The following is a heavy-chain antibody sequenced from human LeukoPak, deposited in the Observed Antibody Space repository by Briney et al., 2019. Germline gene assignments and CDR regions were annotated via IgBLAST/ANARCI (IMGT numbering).Heavy chain of an antibody. J-gene: IGHJ4*02. D-gene: IGHD3-16*02. CDR2: VYTSGST. Sequence: SETLSLTCTVSGGSISSYYRSWIRQPAGKGLEWIGRVYTSGSTNYNPSLKSRVTMSVDTSKNQFSLRLSSVTAADTAVYYCARDGEDYVWGSYRDYWGQGTLVTVSS. V-gene: IGHV4-4*07. CDR3: ARDGEDYVWGSYRDY. CDR1: GGSISSYY.